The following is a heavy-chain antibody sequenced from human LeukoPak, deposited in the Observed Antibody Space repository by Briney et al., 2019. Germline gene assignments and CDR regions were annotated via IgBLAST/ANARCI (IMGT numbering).Heavy chain of an antibody. D-gene: IGHD3-9*01. V-gene: IGHV3-21*01. CDR3: ARVAMNYDILTGYSAGLDY. CDR2: ISSSSSYI. J-gene: IGHJ4*02. Sequence: GGSLRLSCAASGFTFSSYSMNWVRQAPGKGLEWVSSISSSSSYIYYADSVKGRFTISRNNATNSLYLQMTSLRAEDTAVYYCARVAMNYDILTGYSAGLDYWGQGTLVTVSS. CDR1: GFTFSSYS.